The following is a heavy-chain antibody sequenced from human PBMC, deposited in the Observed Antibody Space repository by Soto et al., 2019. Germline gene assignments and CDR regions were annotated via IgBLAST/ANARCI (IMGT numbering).Heavy chain of an antibody. CDR3: ARAWGGSYFDY. D-gene: IGHD3-10*01. Sequence: SETLSLSCAVYGGSFSCYCWSWIRQPPGKGLERIGEINHSGSTNYIPSLKSRVTISVDTSKNQFSLRLSSVTAADTAVYYCARAWGGSYFDYWGQGTLVTVSS. CDR1: GGSFSCYC. CDR2: INHSGST. V-gene: IGHV4-34*01. J-gene: IGHJ4*02.